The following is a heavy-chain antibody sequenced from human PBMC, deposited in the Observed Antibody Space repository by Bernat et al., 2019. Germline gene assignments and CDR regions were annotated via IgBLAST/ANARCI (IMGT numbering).Heavy chain of an antibody. CDR1: GGTFSSYA. Sequence: QVQLVQSGAEVKKPGSSVKVSCKASGGTFSSYAISWVRQAPGQGLEWMGGIIPIFGTANYAQKFQGRVTITADESTSTAYMELSSLRSEDTAVYYCAREWGGPDYGDYERYLDYWGQGTLVTVSS. CDR3: AREWGGPDYGDYERYLDY. D-gene: IGHD4-17*01. CDR2: IIPIFGTA. V-gene: IGHV1-69*01. J-gene: IGHJ4*02.